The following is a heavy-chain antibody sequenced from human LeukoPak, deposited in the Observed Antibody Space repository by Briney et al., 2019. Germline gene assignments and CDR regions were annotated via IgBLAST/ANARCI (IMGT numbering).Heavy chain of an antibody. D-gene: IGHD3-10*01. CDR1: GFTFSSYS. CDR2: ISSSSSTI. Sequence: GGSLRLSCAASGFTFSSYSMNWVRQAPGKGLEWVSYISSSSSTIYYADSVKGRLTISRDNAKNSLYLQMNSLRAEDTAVYYCARDGSYYGSGNHDYWGQGTLVTVSS. CDR3: ARDGSYYGSGNHDY. J-gene: IGHJ4*02. V-gene: IGHV3-48*01.